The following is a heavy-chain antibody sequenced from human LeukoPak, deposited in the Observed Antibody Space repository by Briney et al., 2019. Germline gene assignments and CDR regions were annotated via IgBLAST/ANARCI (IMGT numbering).Heavy chain of an antibody. V-gene: IGHV4-4*02. Sequence: PSGTLSLTCAVSGDSISSTNWWGWVRQPPGKGLEWIGSIYYGGGTHYNPSLKSRATIFLDTSMNQFSLRLTSVTAADTALYFCARESFEEPGTMDHWGQGTLVSVSS. D-gene: IGHD4/OR15-4a*01. CDR2: IYYGGGT. CDR1: GDSISSTNW. CDR3: ARESFEEPGTMDH. J-gene: IGHJ4*02.